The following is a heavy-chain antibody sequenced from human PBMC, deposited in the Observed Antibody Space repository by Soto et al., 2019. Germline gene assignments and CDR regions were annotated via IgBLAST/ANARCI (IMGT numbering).Heavy chain of an antibody. Sequence: QVQLVQSGAEVKKPGSSVKLSCTASGGTFSSYAISWVRQAPGQGLEWMGGIIPIFGTANYAKKFQGRVTITADKSTSTDNMELRSLRSEDTAVDYCARAEYSSSYYDYYGMDVWGQGTTVTVSS. CDR2: IIPIFGTA. V-gene: IGHV1-69*06. CDR1: GGTFSSYA. D-gene: IGHD6-6*01. CDR3: ARAEYSSSYYDYYGMDV. J-gene: IGHJ6*02.